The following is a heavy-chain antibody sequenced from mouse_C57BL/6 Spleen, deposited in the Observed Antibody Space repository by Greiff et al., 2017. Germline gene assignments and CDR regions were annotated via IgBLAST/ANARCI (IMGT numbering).Heavy chain of an antibody. J-gene: IGHJ1*03. D-gene: IGHD1-1*01. Sequence: GGGLVQPKGSLNLSCAASGFTFNTYAMHWVRQAPGKGLEWVARIRSKSSNYATYYADSVKDRFTISRDDSQSMLYLQMNNLKTEDTAMYYCVRDPPYYGSTYWYFDVWGTGTTVTVSS. CDR3: VRDPPYYGSTYWYFDV. CDR1: GFTFNTYA. CDR2: IRSKSSNYAT. V-gene: IGHV10-3*01.